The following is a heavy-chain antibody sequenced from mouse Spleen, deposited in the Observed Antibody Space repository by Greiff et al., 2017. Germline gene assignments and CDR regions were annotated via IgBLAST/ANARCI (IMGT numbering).Heavy chain of an antibody. CDR2: IDPANGNT. Sequence: VQLKQSVAELVRPGASVKLSCTASGFNIKNTYMHWVKQRPEQGLEWIGRIDPANGNTKYAPKFQGKATITADTSSNTAYLQLSSLTSEDTAIYYCARPPYYYGSRYWYFDVWGTGTTVTVSS. CDR1: GFNIKNTY. CDR3: ARPPYYYGSRYWYFDV. D-gene: IGHD1-1*01. J-gene: IGHJ1*03. V-gene: IGHV14-3*01.